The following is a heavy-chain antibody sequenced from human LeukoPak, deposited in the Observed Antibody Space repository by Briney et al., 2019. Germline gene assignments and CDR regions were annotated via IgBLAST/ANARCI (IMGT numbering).Heavy chain of an antibody. Sequence: GASLQISCQGSGYRFPAYWIGWVRQLPGKGLEWMGIIYPGDSDTRYSPSFQGQVTISADKSTRPAYPQWSSLQASDTAIYYCTRQSQYCSTGTCYGIDWGQGTLVAVSS. J-gene: IGHJ4*02. V-gene: IGHV5-51*01. CDR1: GYRFPAYW. D-gene: IGHD2-2*01. CDR3: TRQSQYCSTGTCYGID. CDR2: IYPGDSDT.